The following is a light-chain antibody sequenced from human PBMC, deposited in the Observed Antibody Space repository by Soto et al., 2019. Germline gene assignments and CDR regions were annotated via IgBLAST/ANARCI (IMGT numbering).Light chain of an antibody. J-gene: IGKJ1*01. CDR1: QSIGTY. Sequence: DIQMTQSPSSLSASVGDRVTITCRASQSIGTYLNWHQQKPGKAPKLLIYAASNLQSWVPSRFSGSGSGTEFTLTISSLQPEDFATYYCQESFSTPLMFGQGTKVEI. CDR3: QESFSTPLM. V-gene: IGKV1-39*01. CDR2: AAS.